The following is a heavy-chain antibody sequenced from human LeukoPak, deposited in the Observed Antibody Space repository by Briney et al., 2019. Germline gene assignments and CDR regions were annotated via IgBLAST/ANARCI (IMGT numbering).Heavy chain of an antibody. CDR3: ARAVSVTTPYFDY. Sequence: ASVEVSCKASGYTFTSYGISWVRQAPGQGLEWMGWVSAYNGKTYYSQKFQGRVTMTTDTSTSTAYMELMGLRSDDSAVYYCARAVSVTTPYFDYWGQGTLVTVSS. V-gene: IGHV1-18*01. CDR1: GYTFTSYG. J-gene: IGHJ4*02. CDR2: VSAYNGKT. D-gene: IGHD4-17*01.